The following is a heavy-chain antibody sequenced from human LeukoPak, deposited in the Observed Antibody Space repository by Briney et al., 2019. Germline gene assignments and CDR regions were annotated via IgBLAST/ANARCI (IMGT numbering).Heavy chain of an antibody. D-gene: IGHD5-12*01. CDR3: ARGVVATIGS. CDR2: ISSSSSYI. Sequence: GGSLRLSCAASGFTFSSYSTNWVRQAPGKGLEWVSSISSSSSYIYYADSVKGRFTISRDNGKNSLYLQMNSLRAEDTAVYYCARGVVATIGSWGQGTLVTVSS. J-gene: IGHJ4*02. V-gene: IGHV3-21*01. CDR1: GFTFSSYS.